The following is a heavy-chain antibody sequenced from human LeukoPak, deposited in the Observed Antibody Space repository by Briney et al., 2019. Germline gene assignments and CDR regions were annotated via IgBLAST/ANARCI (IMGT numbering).Heavy chain of an antibody. J-gene: IGHJ5*02. CDR2: MNPNSGNT. Sequence: ASVKVSCKASGYTCTSYDINWVRQATGQGLEWMGWMNPNSGNTGYAQKFQGRVTMTRNTSISTAYMELSSLRSEDTAVYYCARIATRTFLTYYDFWSGYYGVPFDPWGQGTLVTVSS. D-gene: IGHD3-3*01. V-gene: IGHV1-8*01. CDR3: ARIATRTFLTYYDFWSGYYGVPFDP. CDR1: GYTCTSYD.